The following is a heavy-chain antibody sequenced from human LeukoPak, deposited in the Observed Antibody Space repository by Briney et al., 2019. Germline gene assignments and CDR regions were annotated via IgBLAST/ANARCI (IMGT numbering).Heavy chain of an antibody. Sequence: WASVKVSCKASGYTFTGYHIHWVRQAPGQGLEGMERINPYSGDTNFAKKFQGRVTMTRDTYITTAYMDLSSLTPDDTAVYFCARDQGSLTRSWYTGYWGQGTQVTVSS. V-gene: IGHV1-2*06. CDR3: ARDQGSLTRSWYTGY. D-gene: IGHD6-13*01. J-gene: IGHJ4*02. CDR2: INPYSGDT. CDR1: GYTFTGYH.